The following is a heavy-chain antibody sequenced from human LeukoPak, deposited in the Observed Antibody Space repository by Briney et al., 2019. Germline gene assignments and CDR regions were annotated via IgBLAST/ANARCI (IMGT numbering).Heavy chain of an antibody. CDR2: IYHSGST. V-gene: IGHV4-38-2*02. D-gene: IGHD3-3*01. Sequence: SETLSLTCTVSGYSISSGYYWSWIRQPPGKGLEWIGSIYHSGSTYYNPSLKSRVTISVDTSKNQFSLKLSSVTAADTAVYYCARAIFGVVKAFDYWGQGTLVTVSS. CDR1: GYSISSGYY. CDR3: ARAIFGVVKAFDY. J-gene: IGHJ4*02.